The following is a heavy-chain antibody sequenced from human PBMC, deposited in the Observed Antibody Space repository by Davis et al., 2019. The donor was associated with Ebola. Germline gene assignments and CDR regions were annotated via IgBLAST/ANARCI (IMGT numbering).Heavy chain of an antibody. J-gene: IGHJ5*02. CDR2: INSDGSST. Sequence: GESLKISCAASGFTFSSYWMHWVRQAPGKGLVWVSRINSDGSSTTYADSVKGRFTISRDNAKNTLYLKMNSLRAEDTAVYYCASTMTTVTTGWFDPWGQGTLVTVSS. CDR1: GFTFSSYW. CDR3: ASTMTTVTTGWFDP. V-gene: IGHV3-74*01. D-gene: IGHD4-17*01.